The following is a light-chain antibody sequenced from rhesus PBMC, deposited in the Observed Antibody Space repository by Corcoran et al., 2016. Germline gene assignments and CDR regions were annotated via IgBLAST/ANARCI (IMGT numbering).Light chain of an antibody. CDR3: QHYYSPPFT. V-gene: IGKV1-21*01. Sequence: DIQMTQSPYSLSASVGDRFTITFRASQGSTNDSAWDKQKPGETPKLLIYEASSLQSGIPSRFSGSGSGTDFTLTILSLQSGDFSTYYCQHYYSPPFTFGPGTKLDIQ. CDR1: QGSTND. J-gene: IGKJ3*01. CDR2: EAS.